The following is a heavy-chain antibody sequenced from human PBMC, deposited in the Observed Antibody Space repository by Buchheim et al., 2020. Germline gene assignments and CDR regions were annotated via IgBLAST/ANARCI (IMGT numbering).Heavy chain of an antibody. V-gene: IGHV4-31*03. Sequence: QVQLLESGPGLVKPSQTLSLTCTVSGVSISSGPYYWSWIRQHPGKGLEWIGYSFYSGSTYYNPSLKRRVTVSVDMSKNDFPLSLRSVTAADTAAYYCARVRGVDSFDLWGRG. D-gene: IGHD2-8*01. CDR1: GVSISSGPYY. CDR3: ARVRGVDSFDL. CDR2: SFYSGST. J-gene: IGHJ2*01.